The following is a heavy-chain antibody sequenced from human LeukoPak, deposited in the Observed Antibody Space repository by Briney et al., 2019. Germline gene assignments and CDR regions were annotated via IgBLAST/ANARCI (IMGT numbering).Heavy chain of an antibody. CDR1: GFTVSSNY. V-gene: IGHV3-66*01. J-gene: IGHJ4*02. D-gene: IGHD2-15*01. CDR2: IYSGGNT. Sequence: GGSLRLSCVVSGFTVSSNYMSWVRQAPGKGLEWVSVIYSGGNTFYADSLKGRFSISRDNSKNTMFLQMNSLRAEDTAVYYCASSPGGGGNYYFDYWGQGTLVTVSS. CDR3: ASSPGGGGNYYFDY.